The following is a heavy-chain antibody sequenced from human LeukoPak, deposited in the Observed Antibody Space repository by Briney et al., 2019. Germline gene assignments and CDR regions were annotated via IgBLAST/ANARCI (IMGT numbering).Heavy chain of an antibody. D-gene: IGHD1-26*01. CDR1: GFTFSSYA. CDR2: ISGSGGST. Sequence: GGSLRLSCAASGFTFSSYAMSWVRQAPGKGLEWVSAISGSGGSTYYADSVKGRFTISRDNSKNTLYLQMNSLRAEDTAVHYCAKADSGSYTPIDYWGQGTLVTVSS. V-gene: IGHV3-23*01. J-gene: IGHJ4*02. CDR3: AKADSGSYTPIDY.